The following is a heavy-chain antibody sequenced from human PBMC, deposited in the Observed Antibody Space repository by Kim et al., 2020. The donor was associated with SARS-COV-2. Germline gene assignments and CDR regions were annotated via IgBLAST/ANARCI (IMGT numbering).Heavy chain of an antibody. Sequence: GESLKISCKGSGYSFTSYWIGWVRQMPGKGLEWMGIIYPGDSDTRYSPSFQGHVTISADKSISTAYLQWSSLKASDTAMYYCASSERYYYDSSGYYFDYWGQGTLVTVSS. V-gene: IGHV5-51*01. D-gene: IGHD3-22*01. CDR1: GYSFTSYW. CDR3: ASSERYYYDSSGYYFDY. CDR2: IYPGDSDT. J-gene: IGHJ4*02.